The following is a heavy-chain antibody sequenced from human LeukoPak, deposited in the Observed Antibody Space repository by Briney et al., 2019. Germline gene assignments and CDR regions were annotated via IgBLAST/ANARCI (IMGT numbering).Heavy chain of an antibody. Sequence: SETLSLTCTVSGGSISSGGYYWSWIPQPPGKGLEWIGYIYHSGSTYYNPSLKSRVTISVDRSKNQFSLKLSSVTAADTAVYYCARTVDTAMANAFDIWGQGTMVTVSS. CDR2: IYHSGST. J-gene: IGHJ3*02. D-gene: IGHD5-18*01. CDR1: GGSISSGGYY. CDR3: ARTVDTAMANAFDI. V-gene: IGHV4-30-2*01.